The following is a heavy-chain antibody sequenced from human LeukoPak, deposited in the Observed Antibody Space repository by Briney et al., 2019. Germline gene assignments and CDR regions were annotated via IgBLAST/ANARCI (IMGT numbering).Heavy chain of an antibody. CDR2: IGSSSSPI. V-gene: IGHV3-48*01. J-gene: IGHJ4*02. Sequence: GGSLRLSCAASGFTFSNYNINWVRQAPGKGLEWVSFIGSSSSPIYYADSVKGRFTISRDNAKNSLYLQMNSLRAEDTAVYYCAREGGGWYNYWGQGTLVTVSS. CDR3: AREGGGWYNY. D-gene: IGHD6-19*01. CDR1: GFTFSNYN.